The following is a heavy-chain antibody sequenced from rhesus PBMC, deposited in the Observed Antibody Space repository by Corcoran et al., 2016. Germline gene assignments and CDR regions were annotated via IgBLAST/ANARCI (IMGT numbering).Heavy chain of an antibody. J-gene: IGHJ4*01. Sequence: QVKLQQWGEGLVKPSETLSLTCAVYGGSISGYYYWSWIRQPAGKGLEWIGYIDGNRASTHYNPSLKNRVTISKDTSKNQFSLKLSSVTAADTAVYYCARGAYSGSYYYGYWGQGVLVTVSS. D-gene: IGHD3-16*01. CDR2: IDGNRAST. CDR3: ARGAYSGSYYYGY. CDR1: GGSISGYYY. V-gene: IGHV4-73*01.